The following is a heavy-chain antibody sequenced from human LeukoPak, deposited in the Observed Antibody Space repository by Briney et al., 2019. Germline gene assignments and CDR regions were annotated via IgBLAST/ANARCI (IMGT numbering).Heavy chain of an antibody. J-gene: IGHJ5*02. Sequence: ASVKVSCKASGYTFTSYYMHWVRQAPGQGLEWMGIINPSGDSTSYAQKFQGRVTMTRNTSISTAYMELSSLRSEDTAVYYCARVPRRGDRFDPWGQGTLVTVSS. CDR3: ARVPRRGDRFDP. D-gene: IGHD3-10*01. V-gene: IGHV1-46*01. CDR2: INPSGDST. CDR1: GYTFTSYY.